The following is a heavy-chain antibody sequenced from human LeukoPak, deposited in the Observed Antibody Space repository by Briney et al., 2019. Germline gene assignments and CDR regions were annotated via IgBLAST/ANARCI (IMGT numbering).Heavy chain of an antibody. J-gene: IGHJ4*02. CDR2: IDTSSGTI. D-gene: IGHD6-19*01. CDR3: ARDATVGVPGTLYFDH. Sequence: GGSLRLSWAASGFTFSSYEMNWVRQAPGKGLEWVSYIDTSSGTIHYADSVKGRFTISRDNAKSSLYLQMNSLRAEDTAVYFCARDATVGVPGTLYFDHWGQGTLVTVSS. V-gene: IGHV3-48*03. CDR1: GFTFSSYE.